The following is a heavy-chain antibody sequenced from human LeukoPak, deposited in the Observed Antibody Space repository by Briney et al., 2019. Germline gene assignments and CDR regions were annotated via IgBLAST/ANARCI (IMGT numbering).Heavy chain of an antibody. CDR2: INPSGGST. J-gene: IGHJ3*02. V-gene: IGHV1-46*01. Sequence: ASVKVSCKASGYTFTSYYMHWVRQAPGQGLEWMGIINPSGGSTSYAQKFQGRVTMTRDTSTSTVYMELSSLRSEDTAVYYCARDLVQNYDFWSGLSAPPTINDAFDIWGQGTMVTVSS. CDR3: ARDLVQNYDFWSGLSAPPTINDAFDI. D-gene: IGHD3-3*01. CDR1: GYTFTSYY.